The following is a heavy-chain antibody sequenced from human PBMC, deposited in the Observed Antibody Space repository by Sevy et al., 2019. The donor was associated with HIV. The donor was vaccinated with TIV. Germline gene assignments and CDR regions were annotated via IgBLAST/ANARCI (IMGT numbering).Heavy chain of an antibody. CDR2: INQDGSAK. CDR3: ARDSPPYTSTFSSSYV. V-gene: IGHV3-7*03. CDR1: GFNFNDYW. J-gene: IGHJ4*02. D-gene: IGHD6-6*01. Sequence: GGSLRVSCAASGFNFNDYWMNWVRQAPGKGLEWVANINQDGSAKYYVDSAKGRFTISRDNAKNSLYLQMNSLRADDTAVYYCARDSPPYTSTFSSSYVRGQGTLVTVSS.